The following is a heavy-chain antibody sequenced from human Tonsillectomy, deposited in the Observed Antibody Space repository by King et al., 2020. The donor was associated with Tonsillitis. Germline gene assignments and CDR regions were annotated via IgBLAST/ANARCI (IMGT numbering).Heavy chain of an antibody. D-gene: IGHD1-26*01. V-gene: IGHV3-30*18. Sequence: VQLVESGGGVVQPGRSLRLSCAASGFTFSSYGMHWVRQAPGKGLEWVAVISYDGSNKNYADSVKGRFTISRDNSKNTLYLKMNSLRSEDTAVYYCAKGGEWELLYYYGMDFWGQGTTVTVSS. CDR3: AKGGEWELLYYYGMDF. J-gene: IGHJ6*02. CDR2: ISYDGSNK. CDR1: GFTFSSYG.